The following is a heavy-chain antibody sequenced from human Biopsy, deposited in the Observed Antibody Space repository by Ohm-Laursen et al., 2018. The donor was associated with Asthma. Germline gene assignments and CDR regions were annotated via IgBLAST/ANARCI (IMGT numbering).Heavy chain of an antibody. V-gene: IGHV3-48*02. CDR2: ISSSSSTI. CDR1: GFTFSSYS. Sequence: GSLRLSCSASGFTFSSYSMNWVRQVPGKGLEWVSYISSSSSTIYYADSVKGRFTISRDNAKNSLYLQMNSLRDEDTAVYYCARPRWGPYGYWGQGTLVTVSS. CDR3: ARPRWGPYGY. D-gene: IGHD4-17*01. J-gene: IGHJ4*02.